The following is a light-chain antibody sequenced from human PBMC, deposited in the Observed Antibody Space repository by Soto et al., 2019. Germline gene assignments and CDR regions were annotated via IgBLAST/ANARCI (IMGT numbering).Light chain of an antibody. CDR2: GAS. V-gene: IGKV3-15*01. Sequence: EIVMTQSPATLSVSPGERATLSCRASQSVSSNLAWYQQKPGQAPRLIIYGASTRATAIPARFSGSGSGPEFTLPISSQQSEDFAGYYCQQYNNWPRRTFGQGTKVEIK. CDR3: QQYNNWPRRT. CDR1: QSVSSN. J-gene: IGKJ1*01.